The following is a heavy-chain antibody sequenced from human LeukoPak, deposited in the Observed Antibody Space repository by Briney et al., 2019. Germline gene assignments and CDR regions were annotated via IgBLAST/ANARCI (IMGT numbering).Heavy chain of an antibody. CDR1: GFTFSSYS. CDR2: ISSSSSHI. CDR3: ARDFVRIAALSDIGY. J-gene: IGHJ4*02. V-gene: IGHV3-21*01. Sequence: GGSLRLSCAASGFTFSSYSMNWVRQAPGKGLEWVSSISSSSSHIYYADSVKGRFTISRDNAKNSLYLQMNSLRAEDTAVYYCARDFVRIAALSDIGYWGQGTLVTVSS. D-gene: IGHD6-6*01.